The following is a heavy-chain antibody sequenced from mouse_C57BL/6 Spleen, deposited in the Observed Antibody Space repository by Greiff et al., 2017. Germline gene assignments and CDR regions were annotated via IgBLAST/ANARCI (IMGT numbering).Heavy chain of an antibody. V-gene: IGHV1-19*01. CDR3: ARKGYYEYYFDY. D-gene: IGHD2-3*01. CDR1: GYTFTDYY. CDR2: INPYNGGT. J-gene: IGHJ2*01. Sequence: VQLQQSGPVLVKPGASVKMSCKASGYTFTDYYMNWVKQSHGKSLEWIGVINPYNGGTSYNQKFKGKATLTVDKSSSTAYMELNSLTSEDSAVYYCARKGYYEYYFDYWGQGTTLTVSS.